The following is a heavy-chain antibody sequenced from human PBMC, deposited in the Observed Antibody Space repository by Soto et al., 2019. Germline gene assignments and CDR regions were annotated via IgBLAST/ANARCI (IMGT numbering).Heavy chain of an antibody. CDR1: GGSFSGYY. J-gene: IGHJ4*02. CDR2: INHSGST. D-gene: IGHD3-22*01. Sequence: PSETLSLTCAVYGGSFSGYYWSWIRQPPGKGLEWIGEINHSGSTNYNPSLKSRVTISVDTSKNQFSLKLSSVTAADTAVYYCARIWYYYDSSGPNPYFDYWGQGTLVTVSS. V-gene: IGHV4-34*01. CDR3: ARIWYYYDSSGPNPYFDY.